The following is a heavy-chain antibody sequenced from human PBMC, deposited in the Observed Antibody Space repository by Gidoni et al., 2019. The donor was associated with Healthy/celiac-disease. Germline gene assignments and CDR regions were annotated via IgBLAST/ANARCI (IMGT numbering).Heavy chain of an antibody. CDR2: IYHTGST. J-gene: IGHJ4*02. Sequence: QVQLQESGPGLVQPSGTLSITCAVSCGSISSSNWWSWARQPPGKGLEWIGEIYHTGSTNYNPSLKSRVTISVDKSKNQFSLKLSSVTAADTAVYYCARERGGSCVFDYWGQGTLVTVSS. V-gene: IGHV4-4*02. CDR1: CGSISSSNW. D-gene: IGHD2-15*01. CDR3: ARERGGSCVFDY.